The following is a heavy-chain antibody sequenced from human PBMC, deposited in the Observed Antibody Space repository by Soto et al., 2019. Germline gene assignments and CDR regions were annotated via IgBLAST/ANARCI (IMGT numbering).Heavy chain of an antibody. CDR2: IYSGGST. D-gene: IGHD6-6*01. J-gene: IGHJ5*02. V-gene: IGHV3-53*01. CDR3: ARSVAARRGEDWFDP. CDR1: GFTVSSNY. Sequence: GGALRLSCAASGFTVSSNYMRWVRQAPGKELGWVSVIYSGGSTYYADSVKGRFTISRDNSKNTVYLQMNSLRAEDTAVYYCARSVAARRGEDWFDPWGQGTLVTVSS.